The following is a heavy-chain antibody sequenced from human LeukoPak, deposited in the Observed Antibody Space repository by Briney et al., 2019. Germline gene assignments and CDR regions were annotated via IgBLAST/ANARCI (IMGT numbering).Heavy chain of an antibody. CDR1: GFTFISYS. J-gene: IGHJ4*02. Sequence: PGGSLRLSRAASGFTFISYSMNWVRQAPGKGLEWVSSISSSSSYIYYADSVKGRFTISRDNAKNSLYLQMNSLRAEDTAVYYCARDRVHGWGLITGTTEDFDYWGQGTLVTVSS. CDR3: ARDRVHGWGLITGTTEDFDY. CDR2: ISSSSSYI. V-gene: IGHV3-21*01. D-gene: IGHD1-7*01.